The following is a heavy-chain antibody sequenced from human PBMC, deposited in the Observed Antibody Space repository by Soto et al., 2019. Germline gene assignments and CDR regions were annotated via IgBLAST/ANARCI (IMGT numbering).Heavy chain of an antibody. J-gene: IGHJ6*02. CDR2: ISSNGGRT. V-gene: IGHV3-23*01. CDR1: GFTFGNYF. CDR3: AKDINWYGMDV. Sequence: EVQLLESGGGLVQPGESLRLSCAASGFTFGNYFMNWVRQAPGKGLEWVSDISSNGGRTHYADSVRGRFTISRDNSRNTLYLQMTSLRAEDTALYYGAKDINWYGMDVWGQGNTVTVSS. D-gene: IGHD1-20*01.